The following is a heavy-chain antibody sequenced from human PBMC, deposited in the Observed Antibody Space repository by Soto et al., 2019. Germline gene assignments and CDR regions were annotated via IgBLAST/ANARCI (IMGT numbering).Heavy chain of an antibody. J-gene: IGHJ6*02. V-gene: IGHV1-2*02. D-gene: IGHD1-26*01. CDR2: INPKSGDT. CDR1: GYTFTGYY. CDR3: ARSSGXXXXXGMDV. Sequence: ASVKVSCKASGYTFTGYYIPWVRQAPGQGLEWMGWINPKSGDTKYAQKFQGRVTVTRDTSISTAYMELSRLRADDTAVYYCARSSGXXXXXGMDVWRQGTTVXXSS.